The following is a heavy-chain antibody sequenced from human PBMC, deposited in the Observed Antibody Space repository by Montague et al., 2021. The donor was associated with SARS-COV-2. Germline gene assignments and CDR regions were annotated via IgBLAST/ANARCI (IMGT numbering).Heavy chain of an antibody. Sequence: SETLSLTCAVYGGSFSAYYWSWIRQPPGRGLEWIGEINHSGTTNYKSSLESRLSMSVDTSKNQFSLNLSSVTATDTVVYFCSRTYGGTFDFWGQGILVTVSS. CDR1: GGSFSAYY. J-gene: IGHJ4*02. CDR2: INHSGTT. V-gene: IGHV4-34*01. D-gene: IGHD4-23*01. CDR3: SRTYGGTFDF.